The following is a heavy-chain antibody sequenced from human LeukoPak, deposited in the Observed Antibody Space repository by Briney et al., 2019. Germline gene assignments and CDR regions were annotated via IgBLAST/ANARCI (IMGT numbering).Heavy chain of an antibody. D-gene: IGHD3-10*01. J-gene: IGHJ4*02. Sequence: ASVTVSCKASGYTFTSYGISWVRQAPGQGLEWMGWISAYNGNTNYAQKLQGRVTMTTDTSTSTAYMELRSLRSDDTAVYYCARGVSMSPGLLWFGEYWGFDYWGQGTLVTVSS. CDR3: ARGVSMSPGLLWFGEYWGFDY. V-gene: IGHV1-18*01. CDR2: ISAYNGNT. CDR1: GYTFTSYG.